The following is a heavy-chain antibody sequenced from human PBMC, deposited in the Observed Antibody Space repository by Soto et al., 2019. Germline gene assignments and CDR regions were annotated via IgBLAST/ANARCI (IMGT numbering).Heavy chain of an antibody. J-gene: IGHJ4*02. CDR2: INPSGGST. Sequence: ASVKVSCKASAYTFTSYYMHWVRQASGQGLERMGIINPSGGSTSYAQKFQGRVTMTRDTSTSTVYMELSSLRSEDTAVYYCARGADYYDSSGYYYVFDYWGQGTLVTVSS. V-gene: IGHV1-46*01. CDR1: AYTFTSYY. D-gene: IGHD3-22*01. CDR3: ARGADYYDSSGYYYVFDY.